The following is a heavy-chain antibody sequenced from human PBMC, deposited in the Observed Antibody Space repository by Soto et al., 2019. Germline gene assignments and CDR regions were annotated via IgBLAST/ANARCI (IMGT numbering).Heavy chain of an antibody. D-gene: IGHD3-10*01. V-gene: IGHV3-30-3*01. CDR3: PREGHGDWFDP. CDR2: ISDDGTNK. J-gene: IGHJ5*02. Sequence: QVHLVESGGGVVQPGRSLRLSCAASGFTFSTYAMHWVRQAPGKGLAWVATISDDGTNKYYADSVKGRFTISRDNSKDTLYRQMNSLRAEDTAVYYCPREGHGDWFDPWGQGTLVTVSS. CDR1: GFTFSTYA.